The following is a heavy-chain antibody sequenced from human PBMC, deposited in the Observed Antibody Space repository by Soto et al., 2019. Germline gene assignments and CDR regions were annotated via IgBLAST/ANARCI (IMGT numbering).Heavy chain of an antibody. CDR3: AKVSSSWYAGFFDL. V-gene: IGHV3-23*01. J-gene: IGHJ4*02. D-gene: IGHD6-13*01. CDR2: LSDSGDSI. CDR1: GFALSSFD. Sequence: GGSLRLSCAASGFALSSFDMDWVRQAPGKGLEWVSGLSDSGDSIYYADSVKGRFTIYRDNSMNTLYLQMNTLRVEDTAVYYCAKVSSSWYAGFFDLWGQGTLVTVSS.